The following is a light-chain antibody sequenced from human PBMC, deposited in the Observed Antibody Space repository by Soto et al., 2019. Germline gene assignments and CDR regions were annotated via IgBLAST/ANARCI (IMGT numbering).Light chain of an antibody. CDR3: CSYAGSYTFV. Sequence: QSALTQPRSVSESPGQSVTISCTGTSSDVGGYNYVSWYQQHPGKAPKLMIYDVSKRPSGVPDHFSGSKSGNTASLTISGLQAEDEADYYCCSYAGSYTFVFGTGTKVTVL. J-gene: IGLJ1*01. V-gene: IGLV2-11*01. CDR2: DVS. CDR1: SSDVGGYNY.